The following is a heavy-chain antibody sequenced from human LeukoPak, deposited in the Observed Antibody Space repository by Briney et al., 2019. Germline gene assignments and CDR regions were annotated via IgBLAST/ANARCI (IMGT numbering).Heavy chain of an antibody. Sequence: GGSLRLSCAASGFTFSSYAMSWVRQAPGKGLEWVSSISGSGNRTYYADSVKGRFTISRDNSKNTLYLQMNSLRAEDTAVYYCAKDQVRVVVAATLMTNWGQGTLVTVSS. V-gene: IGHV3-23*01. D-gene: IGHD2-15*01. CDR3: AKDQVRVVVAATLMTN. J-gene: IGHJ4*02. CDR2: ISGSGNRT. CDR1: GFTFSSYA.